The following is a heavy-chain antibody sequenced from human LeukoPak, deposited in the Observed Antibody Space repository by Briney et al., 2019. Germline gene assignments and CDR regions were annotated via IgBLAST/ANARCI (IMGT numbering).Heavy chain of an antibody. D-gene: IGHD3-3*01. CDR1: GYTFTSYD. CDR3: ARGLVRFLEWYGANFDY. V-gene: IGHV1-8*03. CDR2: MNPNSGNT. J-gene: IGHJ4*02. Sequence: ASVKVSCKASGYTFTSYDINWVRQATGQGLEWTGWMNPNSGNTGYAQKFQGRVTITRNTSISTAYMELSSLRSEDTAVYYCARGLVRFLEWYGANFDYWGQGTLVTVSS.